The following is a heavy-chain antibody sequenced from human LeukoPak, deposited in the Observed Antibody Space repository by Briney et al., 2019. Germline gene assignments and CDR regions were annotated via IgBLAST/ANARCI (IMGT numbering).Heavy chain of an antibody. CDR1: GYTFTGYY. D-gene: IGHD6-6*01. V-gene: IGHV1-2*02. Sequence: GASVKVSCKASGYTFTGYYMHWVRQASGQGLEWMGWVNPNGSGSNYAQNFQGRVTMTRDTSISTAYMELSSLKSDDTAVYFCARDGNSGSSLDIWGQGTMLTVSS. J-gene: IGHJ3*02. CDR3: ARDGNSGSSLDI. CDR2: VNPNGSGS.